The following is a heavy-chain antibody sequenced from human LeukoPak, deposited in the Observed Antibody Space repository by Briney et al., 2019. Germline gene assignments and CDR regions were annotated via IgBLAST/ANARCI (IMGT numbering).Heavy chain of an antibody. V-gene: IGHV1-46*01. J-gene: IGHJ4*02. Sequence: ASVKVSCKASGYTFTHYYIHWVRQAPGQGLEWMGIFSPSGGSTNYAQRFQGRVTLTGDTSTGTVYMELNSLRSDDTAVYFCARSPYTYGSLFYLDYWGQGTLVTVSS. CDR3: ARSPYTYGSLFYLDY. CDR2: FSPSGGST. CDR1: GYTFTHYY. D-gene: IGHD5-18*01.